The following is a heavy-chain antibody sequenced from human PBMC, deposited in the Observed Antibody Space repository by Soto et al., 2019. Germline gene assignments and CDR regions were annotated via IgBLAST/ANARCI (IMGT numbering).Heavy chain of an antibody. V-gene: IGHV3-23*01. D-gene: IGHD6-19*01. CDR3: EKIGLGIFDY. Sequence: EVQLLESGGGLVQPGGSLRLSCAASGFSFYSYAMSWVRQAPGKGLEWVSVISGSAGSTYYADSVKGRFTISRDNSKTTLYLQMNSLRAEDTALYYCEKIGLGIFDYWGQGTLVTVSS. CDR1: GFSFYSYA. J-gene: IGHJ4*02. CDR2: ISGSAGST.